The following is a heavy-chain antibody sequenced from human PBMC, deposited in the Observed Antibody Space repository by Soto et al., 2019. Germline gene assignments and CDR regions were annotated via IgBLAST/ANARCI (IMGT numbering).Heavy chain of an antibody. CDR1: GGTFSSYA. V-gene: IGHV1-69*13. D-gene: IGHD1-7*01. J-gene: IGHJ6*02. CDR2: IIPIFGTA. CDR3: AGPNYGGRMFYYAMDV. Sequence: SVKVSCKASGGTFSSYAISWVRQAPGQGLEWMGGIIPIFGTANYAQKFQGRVTITADESTSTAYMELSSLRSEDTAVYYCAGPNYGGRMFYYAMDVSGQGTRVTVSS.